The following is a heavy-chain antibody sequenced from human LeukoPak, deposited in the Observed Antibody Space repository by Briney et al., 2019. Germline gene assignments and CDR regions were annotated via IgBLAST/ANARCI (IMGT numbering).Heavy chain of an antibody. Sequence: SETLSLTCTVSGGFISSGCYYWSWLRQPAGKGLEWIGRIYTYESPSYNPSLKSRVTISVDTSNHQFSLKLTSVTAADTAVYICARAPGGRRAYYMDVWGKGTTVTISS. CDR2: IYTYESP. V-gene: IGHV4-61*02. CDR3: ARAPGGRRAYYMDV. CDR1: GGFISSGCYY. J-gene: IGHJ6*03. D-gene: IGHD3-16*01.